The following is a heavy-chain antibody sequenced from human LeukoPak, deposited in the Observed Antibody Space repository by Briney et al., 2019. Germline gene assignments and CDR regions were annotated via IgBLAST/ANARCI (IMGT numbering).Heavy chain of an antibody. Sequence: PGGSLRLSRAASGFTFSSYAMSWVRQAPGKGLEWVSAISGSGGSTYYADSVKGRFTISRDNSKNTLYLQMNSLRAEDTAVYYCAKGGVVVPAAIAFLWNYYYYMDVWGKGTTVTVSS. J-gene: IGHJ6*03. CDR2: ISGSGGST. CDR1: GFTFSSYA. D-gene: IGHD2-2*02. CDR3: AKGGVVVPAAIAFLWNYYYYMDV. V-gene: IGHV3-23*01.